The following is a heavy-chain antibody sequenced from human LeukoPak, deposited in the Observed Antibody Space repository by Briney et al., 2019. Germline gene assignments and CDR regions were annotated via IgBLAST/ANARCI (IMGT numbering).Heavy chain of an antibody. J-gene: IGHJ4*02. D-gene: IGHD3-10*01. V-gene: IGHV3-33*06. Sequence: GGSLRLSCAVSGFTVSSHCMDWDSQAPGKGLEWVAIIWYDGSKKYYGDSVKGRFTISRDNSKNTVHLQMDSLRAEDTAVYYCAKDLRSPYNRAGSYYGFDFEYWGQVTLVTVSS. CDR1: GFTVSSHC. CDR3: AKDLRSPYNRAGSYYGFDFEY. CDR2: IWYDGSKK.